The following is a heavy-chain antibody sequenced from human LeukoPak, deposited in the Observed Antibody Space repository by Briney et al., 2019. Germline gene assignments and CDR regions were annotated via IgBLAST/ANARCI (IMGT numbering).Heavy chain of an antibody. J-gene: IGHJ6*02. Sequence: ASVNVSCKPSGYTFTIYGISWVRQAPGQGLGWMGRIIPILGIANYAQKFQGRVTITADKSTSTAYMELSSLRSEDTAVYYCARGDCSSTSCYNYYYYGMDVWGQGTTVTVSS. CDR1: GYTFTIYG. D-gene: IGHD2-2*02. V-gene: IGHV1-69*04. CDR3: ARGDCSSTSCYNYYYYGMDV. CDR2: IIPILGIA.